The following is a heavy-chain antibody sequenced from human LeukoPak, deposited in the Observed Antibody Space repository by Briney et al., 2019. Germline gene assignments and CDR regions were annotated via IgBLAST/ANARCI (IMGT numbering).Heavy chain of an antibody. D-gene: IGHD2-2*01. V-gene: IGHV3-53*01. CDR1: GFTVSSNY. Sequence: GGSLRLSCAASGFTVSSNYMSWVRQAPGKGLEWVSVIYSGGVTYYADSVKGRFTISRDNSKNTLYLQMNSLRAEDTAVYYCARRSSTSFYFDYWGQGTLVTVSS. CDR3: ARRSSTSFYFDY. J-gene: IGHJ4*02. CDR2: IYSGGVT.